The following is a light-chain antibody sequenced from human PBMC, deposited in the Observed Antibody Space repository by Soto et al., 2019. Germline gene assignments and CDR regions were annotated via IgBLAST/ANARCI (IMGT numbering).Light chain of an antibody. CDR2: LGS. V-gene: IGKV2-28*01. CDR1: QSLLHSNGYNY. Sequence: EIVMTQSPLSLPVTPGEPASISCRSSQSLLHSNGYNYLDWYLQKPGKSPQLLINLGSNRASGVPDRFSGRGSGTDLTLKISRVEAEDVGVYYCMQALQARTFGQGTKVEIK. CDR3: MQALQART. J-gene: IGKJ1*01.